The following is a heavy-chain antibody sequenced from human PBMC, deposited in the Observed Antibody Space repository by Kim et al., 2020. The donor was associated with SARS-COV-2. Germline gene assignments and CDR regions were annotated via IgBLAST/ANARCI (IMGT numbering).Heavy chain of an antibody. CDR2: ISWNSGSI. CDR1: GFTFDDYA. V-gene: IGHV3-9*01. D-gene: IGHD1-26*01. Sequence: GGSLRLSCAASGFTFDDYAMHWVRQAPGKGLEWVSGISWNSGSIGYADSVKGRFTISRDNAKNSLYLQMNSLRAEDTALYYCAQASNSGSYSFDYWGQGTLVTVSS. CDR3: AQASNSGSYSFDY. J-gene: IGHJ4*02.